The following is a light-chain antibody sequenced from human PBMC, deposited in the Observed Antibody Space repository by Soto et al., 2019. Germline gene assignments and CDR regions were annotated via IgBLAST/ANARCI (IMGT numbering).Light chain of an antibody. CDR3: TSYTSASTGV. J-gene: IGLJ3*02. CDR2: DVT. CDR1: SSDVGGYSY. Sequence: QSALTQPASVSGSPGQSITISCTGTSSDVGGYSYVCWYQQHPGKAPKVMIYDVTNRPAGVSDRFSGSKSGNTASLTISGLQAEDEAYYYCTSYTSASTGVFGGGTKLTVL. V-gene: IGLV2-14*03.